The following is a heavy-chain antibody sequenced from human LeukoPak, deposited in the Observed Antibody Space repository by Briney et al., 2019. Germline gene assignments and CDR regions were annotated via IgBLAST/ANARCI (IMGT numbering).Heavy chain of an antibody. J-gene: IGHJ4*02. CDR3: ARGRHYGSGSYYPNYFDY. V-gene: IGHV4-30-4*01. CDR2: IYYSGST. Sequence: SETLSLTCTVSGGSISSGSYYWSWIRQPPGTGLEWIGYIYYSGSTYYNPSLKSRITISVDTSKNQFSLKLSSVTAADTAVYYCARGRHYGSGSYYPNYFDYWGQGTLVTVSS. CDR1: GGSISSGSYY. D-gene: IGHD3-10*01.